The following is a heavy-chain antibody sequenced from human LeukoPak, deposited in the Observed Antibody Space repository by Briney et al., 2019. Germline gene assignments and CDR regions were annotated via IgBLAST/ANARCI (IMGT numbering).Heavy chain of an antibody. J-gene: IGHJ6*03. CDR3: ARQAELELDYYYYYMDV. V-gene: IGHV4-39*01. CDR2: IYYSGST. Sequence: PSETLSLTCTVSGGSISSSSYYWGWIRQPPGKGLEWIGSIYYSGSTYYNPSLKSRVTISVDTSKNQFSPKLSSVTAADTAVYYCARQAELELDYYYYYMDVWGKGTTVTVSS. D-gene: IGHD1-7*01. CDR1: GGSISSSSYY.